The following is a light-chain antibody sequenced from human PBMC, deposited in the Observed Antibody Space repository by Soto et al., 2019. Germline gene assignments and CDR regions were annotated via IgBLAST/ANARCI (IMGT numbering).Light chain of an antibody. CDR1: QSVSSY. CDR2: DAS. J-gene: IGKJ5*01. V-gene: IGKV3-11*01. Sequence: EVVLTQFPGTLSLSPWERATLSCRASQSVSSYLAWYQQKPGQAPRLLIYDASNRATGIPARFSGSGSGTDFTLTISSLEPEDFAVYYCQQRSNRITFGQGTRLEI. CDR3: QQRSNRIT.